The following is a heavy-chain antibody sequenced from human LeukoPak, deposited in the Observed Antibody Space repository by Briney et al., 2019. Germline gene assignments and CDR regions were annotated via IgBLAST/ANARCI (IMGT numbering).Heavy chain of an antibody. Sequence: GGSLRLSCEGSGFSFSSYWMTWVRQSPGKGPEWVANIKQDESERYTVDSVKGRFTISRDNAKNSVYLQMNSLRAEDTAVYYCARAIAAAGASFDYWGQGTLVTVSS. V-gene: IGHV3-7*01. J-gene: IGHJ4*02. CDR2: IKQDESER. CDR1: GFSFSSYW. D-gene: IGHD6-13*01. CDR3: ARAIAAAGASFDY.